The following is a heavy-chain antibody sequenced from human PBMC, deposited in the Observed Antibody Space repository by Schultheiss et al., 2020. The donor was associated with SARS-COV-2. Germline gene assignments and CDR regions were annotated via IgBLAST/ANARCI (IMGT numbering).Heavy chain of an antibody. J-gene: IGHJ4*02. V-gene: IGHV4-61*01. D-gene: IGHD3-16*01. Sequence: SETLSLTCTVSGGSVSSGSYYWSWIRQPPGKGLEWIGEINHSGSTNYNPSLKSRVTISVDTSKNQFSLKLSSVTAADTAVYYCARAQGLGGFDYWGQGTLVTVSS. CDR2: INHSGST. CDR1: GGSVSSGSYY. CDR3: ARAQGLGGFDY.